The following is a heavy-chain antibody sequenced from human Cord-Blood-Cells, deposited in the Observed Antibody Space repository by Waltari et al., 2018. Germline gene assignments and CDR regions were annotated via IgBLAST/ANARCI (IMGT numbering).Heavy chain of an antibody. CDR1: GFTFSSYA. Sequence: EVQLLESGGGLVQPGGSLRLYCAAFGFTFSSYAMSWVRQAPGNGLEWVSAISGSGGSTYYADSVKGRFTVSRDNSKNTLYLQMNSLRAEDTAVYYCAKGEDAFDIWGQGTMVTVSS. CDR2: ISGSGGST. V-gene: IGHV3-23*01. CDR3: AKGEDAFDI. J-gene: IGHJ3*02.